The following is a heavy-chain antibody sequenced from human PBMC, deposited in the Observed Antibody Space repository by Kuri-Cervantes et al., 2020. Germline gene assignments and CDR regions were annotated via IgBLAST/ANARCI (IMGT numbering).Heavy chain of an antibody. D-gene: IGHD2-2*01. CDR2: IRFDGNDK. V-gene: IGHV3-30*02. CDR1: GFIFNMFG. Sequence: GESLKISCEASGFIFNMFGMHWVRQAPGKGLEWVAFIRFDGNDKYCDSVKGRFGISRDNSKNTLYLQMNSLTIEDTAVYYCARGADIVVVPAAIFSLDPNFDYWGQGTLVTVSS. CDR3: ARGADIVVVPAAIFSLDPNFDY. J-gene: IGHJ4*02.